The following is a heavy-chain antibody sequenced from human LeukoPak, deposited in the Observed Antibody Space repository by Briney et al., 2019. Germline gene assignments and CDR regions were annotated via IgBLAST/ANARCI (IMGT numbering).Heavy chain of an antibody. Sequence: PGGSLRLSCAASGFTFSNFGMHWVRQAPGKGLEWVALISLDGTNKYYADSVKGRFTISRDNSKTTLYLQMNRLRTEDTAVYYCAKGGEMGTIRGYFDYLGQGTLVTVSS. V-gene: IGHV3-30*02. CDR2: ISLDGTNK. D-gene: IGHD5-24*01. CDR3: AKGGEMGTIRGYFDY. J-gene: IGHJ4*02. CDR1: GFTFSNFG.